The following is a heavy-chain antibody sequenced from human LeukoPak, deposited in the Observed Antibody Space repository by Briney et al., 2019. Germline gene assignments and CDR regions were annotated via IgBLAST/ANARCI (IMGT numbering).Heavy chain of an antibody. V-gene: IGHV3-74*01. CDR2: TSNDGSTT. J-gene: IGHJ6*02. Sequence: GGSLRLSCAASGFTFSTYWMHWVRQAPGKGLVWLSRTSNDGSTTTYADSVKGRFTISRDNTKNTLYVQMDSLRPEDTAVYYCARGIWRSYGLNVWGQGTTVTVSS. CDR1: GFTFSTYW. CDR3: ARGIWRSYGLNV.